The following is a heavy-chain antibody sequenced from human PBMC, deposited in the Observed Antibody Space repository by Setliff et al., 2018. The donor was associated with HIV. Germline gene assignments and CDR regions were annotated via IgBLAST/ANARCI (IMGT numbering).Heavy chain of an antibody. D-gene: IGHD1-1*01. CDR3: ASAGSGTRAPPRY. J-gene: IGHJ4*02. CDR2: IYTSGST. CDR1: GGSINSTSYY. Sequence: SETLSLTCTVSGGSINSTSYYWGWIRQPPGNGLEWIGRIYTSGSTNYNPSLKSRVTISVDTSKNQFSLRLSSVAAGDTAVYYCASAGSGTRAPPRYWGQGTLVTVSS. V-gene: IGHV4-39*01.